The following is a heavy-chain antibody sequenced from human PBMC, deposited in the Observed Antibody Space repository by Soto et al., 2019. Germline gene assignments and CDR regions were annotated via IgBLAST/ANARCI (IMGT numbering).Heavy chain of an antibody. V-gene: IGHV1-2*02. CDR1: GYTFTGHY. CDR3: GRGRSGQIVVFY. CDR2: IGPESGAT. J-gene: IGHJ4*02. Sequence: ASVKVSCKASGYTFTGHYIHWARQAPEQGPEWMGEIGPESGATRYAQKFQGRVTMTRDMSITTVYMELNNLSPDDTAVYYCGRGRSGQIVVFYWGQGTPVTVSS. D-gene: IGHD5-12*01.